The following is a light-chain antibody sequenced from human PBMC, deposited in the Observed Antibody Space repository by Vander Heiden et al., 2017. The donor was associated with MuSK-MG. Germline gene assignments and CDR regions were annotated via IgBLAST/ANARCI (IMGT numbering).Light chain of an antibody. CDR1: SSDVGCYHY. J-gene: IGLJ2*01. Sequence: QSALTQPASVSGSPGPSPTISCTGTSSDVGCYHYVSWYQQLPGQAPRLLLYHVSKRPSAVSSRFSGSKSGNTASLTISGLQGEDEGDYYCSSYTSSSTVVFGGGTKLTVL. CDR2: HVS. V-gene: IGLV2-14*01. CDR3: SSYTSSSTVV.